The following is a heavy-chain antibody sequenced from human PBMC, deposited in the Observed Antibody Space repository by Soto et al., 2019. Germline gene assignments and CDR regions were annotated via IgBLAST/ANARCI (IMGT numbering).Heavy chain of an antibody. D-gene: IGHD6-19*01. CDR2: IKEDGSEK. Sequence: DVQVVESGGDLVQPGGSLRLSCAASGVRCSRYWMSWVRQAPGKGLEWVANIKEDGSEKNYVDSVKGRFTISRDNARELLFLQMDSLRAEDTAVYYCARGRGWCDYWGQGTLVTVSS. CDR1: GVRCSRYW. CDR3: ARGRGWCDY. J-gene: IGHJ4*02. V-gene: IGHV3-7*01.